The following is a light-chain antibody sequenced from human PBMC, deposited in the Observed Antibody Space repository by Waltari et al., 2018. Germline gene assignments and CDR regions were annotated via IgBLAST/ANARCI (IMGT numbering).Light chain of an antibody. CDR3: SSYTSSSTLYV. CDR1: SSDVGGYNY. Sequence: QSALTQPASVSGSPGQSITISCTGTSSDVGGYNYVSWHQQHPGKAPKLMIYDVTNRPSGVSIRFSGSKSGNTASLTISGLQAEDEADYYCSSYTSSSTLYVFGTGTKVTVL. J-gene: IGLJ1*01. V-gene: IGLV2-14*01. CDR2: DVT.